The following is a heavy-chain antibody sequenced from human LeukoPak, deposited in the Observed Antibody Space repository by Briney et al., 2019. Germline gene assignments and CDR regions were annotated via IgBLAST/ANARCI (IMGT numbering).Heavy chain of an antibody. D-gene: IGHD1-26*01. CDR2: IYYSGST. Sequence: SETLSLTCTVSGGSVSSSSYYWGWIRQPPGKGLEWIGSIYYSGSTYYNPSLKSRVTISVDTSKNQFSLKLSSVTAADTAVYYCARSIVGDYWGQGTLVTVSS. J-gene: IGHJ4*02. CDR3: ARSIVGDY. CDR1: GGSVSSSSYY. V-gene: IGHV4-39*07.